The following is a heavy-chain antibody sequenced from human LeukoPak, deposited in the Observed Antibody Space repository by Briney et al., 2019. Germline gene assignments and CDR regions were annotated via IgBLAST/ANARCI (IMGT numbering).Heavy chain of an antibody. CDR2: INPGGDNT. J-gene: IGHJ4*02. V-gene: IGHV1-46*01. D-gene: IGHD2-15*01. CDR3: ARGRSGYCSGGSCYDGL. CDR1: GYTFTNYY. Sequence: ASVNVSCTASGYTFTNYYIHWVRQAPGQGLEWMGLINPGGDNTDYAQNFQGRVTMTRDTSTSTVCMGLSSLRSEDTAVYYCARGRSGYCSGGSCYDGLWGQGTLVTVSS.